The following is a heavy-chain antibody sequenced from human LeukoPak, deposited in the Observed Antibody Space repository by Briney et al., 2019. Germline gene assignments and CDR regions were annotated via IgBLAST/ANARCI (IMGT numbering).Heavy chain of an antibody. CDR1: GFTFSSYV. V-gene: IGHV3-48*03. J-gene: IGHJ4*02. CDR2: ISSSGSTI. CDR3: ARGGAAAVEFDY. Sequence: GGSLRLSCAASGFTFSSYVMNWVRQAPGKGLEWVSYISSSGSTIYYADSVKGRFTISRDNAKNSLYLQMNSLRAEDTAVYYCARGGAAAVEFDYWGQGTLVTVSS. D-gene: IGHD6-13*01.